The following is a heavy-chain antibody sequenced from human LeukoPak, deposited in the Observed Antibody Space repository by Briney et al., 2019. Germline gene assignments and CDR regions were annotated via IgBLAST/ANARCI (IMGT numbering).Heavy chain of an antibody. Sequence: GGSLRHSCAASGFTVSSSYMSWVRQAPGKGLDWVSVIYTGGTTFYADSVKGRFTISRDNSKNTLYLQMNSLRAEDTAVYYCARLGETRWLHRFDYWGREPWSPSPQ. CDR2: IYTGGTT. J-gene: IGHJ4*02. CDR3: ARLGETRWLHRFDY. CDR1: GFTVSSSY. D-gene: IGHD5-24*01. V-gene: IGHV3-53*01.